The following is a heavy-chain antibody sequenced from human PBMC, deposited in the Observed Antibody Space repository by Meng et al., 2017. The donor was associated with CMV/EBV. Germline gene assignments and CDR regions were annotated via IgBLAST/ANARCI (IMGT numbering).Heavy chain of an antibody. Sequence: SETLSLTCTVSGGSISSSSYYWGWIRQPPGKGLEWIGSIYYSGSTYCNPSLKSRVTISVDTSKNQFSLKLSSVTAADTAVYYCARNIVVVPAATNWFDPWGQGTLVTVSS. CDR3: ARNIVVVPAATNWFDP. CDR1: GGSISSSSYY. D-gene: IGHD2-2*01. J-gene: IGHJ5*02. CDR2: IYYSGST. V-gene: IGHV4-39*07.